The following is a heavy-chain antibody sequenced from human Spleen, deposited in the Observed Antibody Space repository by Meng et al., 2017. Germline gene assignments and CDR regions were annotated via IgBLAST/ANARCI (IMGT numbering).Heavy chain of an antibody. D-gene: IGHD6-13*01. V-gene: IGHV4-59*12. Sequence: SDTLSLTCTVSGGSISSYYWSWIRQPPGKGLEWIGYIYYSGSTNYNPSLKSRVSISVDMSKNQFSLKMSSVTAADTAVYYCARDRSDSWTEYWGQGTLVTVSS. J-gene: IGHJ4*02. CDR3: ARDRSDSWTEY. CDR1: GGSISSYY. CDR2: IYYSGST.